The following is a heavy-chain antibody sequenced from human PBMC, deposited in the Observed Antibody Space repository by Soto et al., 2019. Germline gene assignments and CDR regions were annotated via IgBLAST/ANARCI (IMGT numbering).Heavy chain of an antibody. J-gene: IGHJ3*02. D-gene: IGHD1-20*01. V-gene: IGHV3-23*01. CDR1: GFTFYSYA. CDR3: VKDRMAYNSVWDPFDI. Sequence: GGSLRLSCAASGFTFYSYAMSWVRQAPGKGLEWVSTIGSVGGDTYYADSVKGRFTISRDDSKNTLLLQMNSLRAEDTAVYYCVKDRMAYNSVWDPFDIWGQGTMVTVSS. CDR2: IGSVGGDT.